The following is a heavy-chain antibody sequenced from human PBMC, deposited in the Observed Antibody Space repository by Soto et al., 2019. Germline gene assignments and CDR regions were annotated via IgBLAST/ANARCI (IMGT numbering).Heavy chain of an antibody. CDR3: ARSQGSSTSLEIYYYYSYGMDV. D-gene: IGHD2-2*01. Sequence: QVQLVQSGAEVKKPGSSVKVSCKASGGTFSSYAISWVRQAPGQGLEWMGGIIPISGTASYAQQFQGRVTMTADECTSTAYMELSSLRSEDTAVYYCARSQGSSTSLEIYYYYSYGMDVWGQGTTVTVSS. J-gene: IGHJ6*02. CDR2: IIPISGTA. V-gene: IGHV1-69*01. CDR1: GGTFSSYA.